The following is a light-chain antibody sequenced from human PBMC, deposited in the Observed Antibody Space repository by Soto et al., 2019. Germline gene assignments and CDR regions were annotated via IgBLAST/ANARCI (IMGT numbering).Light chain of an antibody. J-gene: IGKJ4*01. CDR2: DAS. V-gene: IGKV1-33*01. CDR1: QDIRNY. CDR3: QQYDNLPPLT. Sequence: DVQMTQSPSSLSASVGDRVTITCQASQDIRNYLNWYQQKPGKAPKLLIYDASNLETGVPSRFIGSGSGTDFTFTISSLQPEDIATYYCQQYDNLPPLTFGGGTKVEIK.